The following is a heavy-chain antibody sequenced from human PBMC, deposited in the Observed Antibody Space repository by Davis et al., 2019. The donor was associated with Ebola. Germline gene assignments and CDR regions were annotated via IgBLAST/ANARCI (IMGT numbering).Heavy chain of an antibody. CDR3: ARAEYFWSGYFFDY. D-gene: IGHD3-3*01. Sequence: GESLKISCAASGFLFSSFNMNWVRQAPGKGPEWVAYISGRSNNVHYADSVEGRFTISRDNAKNSLYLQMNSLRDEDTAVYYCARAEYFWSGYFFDYWGQGTLVTVSS. CDR1: GFLFSSFN. CDR2: ISGRSNNV. J-gene: IGHJ4*02. V-gene: IGHV3-48*02.